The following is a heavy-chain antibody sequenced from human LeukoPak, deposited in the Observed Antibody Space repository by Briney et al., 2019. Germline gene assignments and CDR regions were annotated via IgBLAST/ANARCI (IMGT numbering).Heavy chain of an antibody. V-gene: IGHV1-2*06. D-gene: IGHD3-22*01. CDR1: GYTFTGYY. J-gene: IGHJ4*02. CDR2: IKPNSGGT. Sequence: ASLKVSCKASGYTFTGYYMHWVRQAPGQGLGWMGRIKPNSGGTNYAQKFQGRVTMTRDTSISTAYMELSRLRSDDTAVYYCARDPFTYYYDSSGYSGYWGQGTLVTVSS. CDR3: ARDPFTYYYDSSGYSGY.